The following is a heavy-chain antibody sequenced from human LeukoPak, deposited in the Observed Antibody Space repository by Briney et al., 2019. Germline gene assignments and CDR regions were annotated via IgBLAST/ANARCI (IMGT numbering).Heavy chain of an antibody. CDR1: GGSFSGYY. Sequence: SETLSLTCAVYGGSFSGYYWSWIRQPPGKGLEWIGEINHSGSTNYNPSLKSRVTISVDTSKNQFSLKLSSVTAADTAVYYCARGSSQWLTDWYYFDYWGQGTLVTVSS. V-gene: IGHV4-34*01. J-gene: IGHJ4*02. CDR3: ARGSSQWLTDWYYFDY. D-gene: IGHD6-19*01. CDR2: INHSGST.